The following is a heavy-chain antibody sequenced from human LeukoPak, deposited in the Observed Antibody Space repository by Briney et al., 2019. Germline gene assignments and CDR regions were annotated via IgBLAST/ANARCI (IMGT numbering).Heavy chain of an antibody. CDR2: IKQDGSEK. V-gene: IGHV3-7*01. Sequence: PGGSLRLSCAASGFTFSSYWMSWVRQAPGKGLEWVANIKQDGSEKYYVDSVKGRFTISRDNAKNSLYLQMNSLRAEDTAVYYCARDRLLVLWFGDQPPDAFDIWGQGTMVTVSS. CDR3: ARDRLLVLWFGDQPPDAFDI. D-gene: IGHD3-10*01. CDR1: GFTFSSYW. J-gene: IGHJ3*02.